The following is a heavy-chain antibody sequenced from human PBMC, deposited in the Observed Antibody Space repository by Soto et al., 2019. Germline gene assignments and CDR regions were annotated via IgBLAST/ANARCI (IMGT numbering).Heavy chain of an antibody. J-gene: IGHJ4*02. D-gene: IGHD6-13*01. V-gene: IGHV3-48*01. Sequence: EVQLVESGGGLVQPGGSLRLSCAASGFTFSSYSMNWVRQAPGKGLEWVSYISSSSSTIYYADSVKGRFTISRDNAKNSLFLQMNSLRAEDTAVYYCARDPYSSSWPQNDYWGQGTLVTVSS. CDR3: ARDPYSSSWPQNDY. CDR2: ISSSSSTI. CDR1: GFTFSSYS.